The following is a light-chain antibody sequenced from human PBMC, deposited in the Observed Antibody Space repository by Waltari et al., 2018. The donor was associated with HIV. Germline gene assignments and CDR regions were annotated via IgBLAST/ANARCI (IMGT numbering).Light chain of an antibody. CDR2: DAS. CDR1: DDIIFY. V-gene: IGKV1-33*01. CDR3: QQFYRLPIT. J-gene: IGKJ5*01. Sequence: DIQMTQSPSSLSASVGDRVSITCQASDDIIFYLNWFQQKPGTAPKLLIYDASHLETGVSSRFTANGSETDFTFTITTLQAEDVRTYYCQQFYRLPITFGQGTRLDIK.